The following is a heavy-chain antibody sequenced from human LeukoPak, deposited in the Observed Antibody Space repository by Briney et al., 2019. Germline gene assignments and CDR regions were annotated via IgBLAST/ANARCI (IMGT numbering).Heavy chain of an antibody. CDR3: ARGDGYNLYYYYYMDV. J-gene: IGHJ6*03. CDR1: GGTFSSYA. CDR2: IIPIFGTA. D-gene: IGHD5-24*01. Sequence: GASVKVSCKASGGTFSSYAISWVRQAPGQGLEWMGRIIPIFGTANYAQKFQGRVTITTDESTSTAYMELSSLRSEDTAVYYCARGDGYNLYYYYYMDVWGKGTTVTVSS. V-gene: IGHV1-69*05.